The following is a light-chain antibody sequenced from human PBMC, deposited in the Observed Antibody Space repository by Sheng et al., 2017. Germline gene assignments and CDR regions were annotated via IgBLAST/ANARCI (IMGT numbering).Light chain of an antibody. CDR3: QAWDNRTVV. V-gene: IGLV3-1*01. J-gene: IGLJ2*01. CDR1: DLGDKY. CDR2: QDT. Sequence: SYELIQPPSVSVSPGQTVSISCSGDDLGDKYTCWYQRMPGQSPVLLIYQDTKRPSRITKRFSGSKSGNTATLTIGETQAMDEADYYCQAWDNRTVVFGGGTKLTVL.